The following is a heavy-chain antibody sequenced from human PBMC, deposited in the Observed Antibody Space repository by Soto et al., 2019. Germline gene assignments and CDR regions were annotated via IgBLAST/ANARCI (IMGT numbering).Heavy chain of an antibody. CDR3: ARDKRPQYYYDSSDYSLDY. CDR2: IIPIFGTA. V-gene: IGHV1-69*01. D-gene: IGHD3-22*01. CDR1: GGTFSSYA. J-gene: IGHJ4*02. Sequence: QVQLVQSGAEVKKPGSSVKVSCKASGGTFSSYAISWVRQAPGQGLEWMGGIIPIFGTANYAQKFQGRVTITADESTSTAYMELSSLRSEDTAVYYCARDKRPQYYYDSSDYSLDYWGQGTLVTVSS.